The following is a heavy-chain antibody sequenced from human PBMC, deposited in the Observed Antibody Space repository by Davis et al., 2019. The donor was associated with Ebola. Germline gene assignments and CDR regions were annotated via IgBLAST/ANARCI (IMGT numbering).Heavy chain of an antibody. CDR3: ARGGGSSKRTMGY. CDR2: INPNSGGT. V-gene: IGHV1-2*04. J-gene: IGHJ4*02. Sequence: AASVKVSCKASGGAFSSYPISWIRQAPGQGLEWMGWINPNSGGTNYAQKFQGWVTMTRDTSISTAYMELSRLRSDDTAVYYCARGGGSSKRTMGYWGQGTLVTVSS. CDR1: GGAFSSYP. D-gene: IGHD1-26*01.